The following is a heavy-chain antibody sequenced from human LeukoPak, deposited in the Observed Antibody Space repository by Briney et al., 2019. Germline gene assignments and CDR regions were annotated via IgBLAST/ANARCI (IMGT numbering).Heavy chain of an antibody. CDR1: GFTFSSYA. J-gene: IGHJ4*02. Sequence: SGGSLRLSCAASGFTFSSYAMSWVRQAPGKGLEGVSAISGSGGSTYYADSVKGRFTISRDNSKNTLYLQMNSLRAEDTAVYYCARGLDSSSWYGPLDYWGQGTLVTVSS. D-gene: IGHD6-13*01. CDR3: ARGLDSSSWYGPLDY. CDR2: ISGSGGST. V-gene: IGHV3-23*01.